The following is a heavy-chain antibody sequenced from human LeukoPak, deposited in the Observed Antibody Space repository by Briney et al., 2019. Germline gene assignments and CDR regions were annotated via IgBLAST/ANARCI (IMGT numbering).Heavy chain of an antibody. CDR3: ARGLQGYYDSLTGYYRGRYYFDY. CDR2: IYSGDNT. Sequence: GGSLRLSCAASGFSVGTNYMTWVRQAPGKGLEWVSVIYSGDNTYYADSVKGRFTISRDTPKNTLYLQMNSLRAEDTAVYYCARGLQGYYDSLTGYYRGRYYFDYWGQGTLVTVSS. V-gene: IGHV3-53*01. D-gene: IGHD3-9*01. J-gene: IGHJ4*02. CDR1: GFSVGTNY.